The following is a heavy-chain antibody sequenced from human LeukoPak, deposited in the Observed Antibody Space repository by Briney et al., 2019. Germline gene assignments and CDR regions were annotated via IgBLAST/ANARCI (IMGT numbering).Heavy chain of an antibody. CDR2: IYPGDSDT. V-gene: IGHV5-51*01. CDR1: GYSFTRYW. J-gene: IGHJ6*03. Sequence: GESLKISCKGSGYSFTRYWIGWVRQMPGKGLEWMGIIYPGDSDTRYSPSFQGQVTISADKSIGTAYLQWSSLKASDTAMYYCARGPLGITYYMDVWGKGTTVTVSS. CDR3: ARGPLGITYYMDV. D-gene: IGHD7-27*01.